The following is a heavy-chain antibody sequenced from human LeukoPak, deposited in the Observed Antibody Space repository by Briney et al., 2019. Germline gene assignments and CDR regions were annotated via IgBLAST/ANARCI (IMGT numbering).Heavy chain of an antibody. CDR1: GYTFTSYG. CDR3: AQEGRIGAALSFLLRRKGTYYFDY. D-gene: IGHD6-6*01. CDR2: ISAYDGNT. Sequence: ASVKLSCNASGYTFTSYGNSWVRQAPAQGLEWMGWISAYDGNTNYAQELQGRVSMTTDTSTSTTNMELRSLRSYDEDVYYCAQEGRIGAALSFLLRRKGTYYFDYWGQGTLVTVSS. J-gene: IGHJ4*02. V-gene: IGHV1-18*04.